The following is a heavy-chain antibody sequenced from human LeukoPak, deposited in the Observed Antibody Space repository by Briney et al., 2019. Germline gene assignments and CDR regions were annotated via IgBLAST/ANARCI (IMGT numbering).Heavy chain of an antibody. J-gene: IGHJ6*02. CDR3: ARALVRFQYYHYGMDV. CDR2: INHSGST. CDR1: GGSFSGYY. Sequence: SETLSLTCAVYGGSFSGYYWSWIRQPPGKGLEWIGEINHSGSTNYNPSLKSRVTISVDTSKNQFSLKLSSVTAADTAVYYCARALVRFQYYHYGMDVWGQGTTVTVSS. V-gene: IGHV4-34*01. D-gene: IGHD6-13*01.